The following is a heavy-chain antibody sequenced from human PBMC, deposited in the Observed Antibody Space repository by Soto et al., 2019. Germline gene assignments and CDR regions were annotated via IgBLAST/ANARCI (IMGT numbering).Heavy chain of an antibody. CDR2: ISSSSSCI. D-gene: IGHD6-13*01. Sequence: CVSQKTGKGLEWVSSISSSSSCIYYADSVKGRFTISRDNAKNTLYLQMSSLRAEDTGVYYCATSVRYSSSCDLGHYCSGMAVWGQGTTVIGSS. V-gene: IGHV3-21*04. J-gene: IGHJ6*01. CDR3: ATSVRYSSSCDLGHYCSGMAV.